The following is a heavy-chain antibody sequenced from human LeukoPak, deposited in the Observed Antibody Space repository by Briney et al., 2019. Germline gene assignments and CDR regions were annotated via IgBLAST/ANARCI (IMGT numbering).Heavy chain of an antibody. D-gene: IGHD3-22*01. V-gene: IGHV3-30*04. CDR2: ISYDGSNK. CDR3: ARDTSYYYDSSGYIL. Sequence: GGSLRLSCAASGFTFSSYATHWVRQAPGKGLGWVAVISYDGSNKYYADSVKGRFTISRDNSKNTLYLQMNSLRAEDTAVYYCARDTSYYYDSSGYILWGQGTMVTVSS. J-gene: IGHJ3*01. CDR1: GFTFSSYA.